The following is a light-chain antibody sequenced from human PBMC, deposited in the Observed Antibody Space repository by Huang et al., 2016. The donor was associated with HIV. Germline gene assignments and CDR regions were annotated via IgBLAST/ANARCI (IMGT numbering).Light chain of an antibody. J-gene: IGKJ2*01. V-gene: IGKV1-27*01. CDR3: QKYNSAPYT. Sequence: DIHMTQSPSSLSSSVGDRVTITGRASHDIRNYLAWYQQKPGTAPKLLISAASTLQSGVPSRFSGSGSGTDFTLTIGSLQPEDVATYYCQKYNSAPYTFGQGTKLEIK. CDR1: HDIRNY. CDR2: AAS.